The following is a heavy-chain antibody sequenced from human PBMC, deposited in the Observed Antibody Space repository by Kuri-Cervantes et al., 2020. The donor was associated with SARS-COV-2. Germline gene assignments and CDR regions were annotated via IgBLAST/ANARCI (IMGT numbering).Heavy chain of an antibody. V-gene: IGHV1-8*03. J-gene: IGHJ5*02. CDR2: MNPNSGNT. CDR1: GGTFSRYA. CDR3: ARIKATPPQYYDVWSGYYTHNWFDP. Sequence: ASVKVSCKGSGGTFSRYAIRWVRQATGQGLEWMGWMNPNSGNTGYAQKFQGRVTNTRNTSISTAYMELSSLRSEDTAVYYCARIKATPPQYYDVWSGYYTHNWFDPWGQGTLVTVSS. D-gene: IGHD3-3*01.